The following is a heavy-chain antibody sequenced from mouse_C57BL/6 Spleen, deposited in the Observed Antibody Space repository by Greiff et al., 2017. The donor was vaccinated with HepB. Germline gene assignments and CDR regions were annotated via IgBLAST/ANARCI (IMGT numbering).Heavy chain of an antibody. CDR2: IDPSDSET. J-gene: IGHJ4*01. CDR1: GYTFTSYW. D-gene: IGHD1-1*01. Sequence: VQLQQSGAELVRPGSSVKLSCKASGYTFTSYWMHWVKQRPIQGLEWIGNIDPSDSETHYNQKFKDKATLTVDKSSSTAYMQLSSLPSEDSAVYYCERLGASYYYGSSYEGGAMDYWGQGTSVTVSS. V-gene: IGHV1-52*01. CDR3: ERLGASYYYGSSYEGGAMDY.